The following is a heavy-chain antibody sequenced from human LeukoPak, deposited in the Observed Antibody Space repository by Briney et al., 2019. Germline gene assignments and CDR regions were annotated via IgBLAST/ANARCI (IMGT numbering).Heavy chain of an antibody. J-gene: IGHJ3*02. V-gene: IGHV4-59*01. Sequence: SETLSLTCTVSGGSISSYYWSWIRQPPGKGLEWIGYIYYSGSTNYNPSLKSRVTISVDTSKNQFSLKLSSVTAADTAVYYCARVQYYYDSSGYYFDAFDIWGQGTMVTVSS. D-gene: IGHD3-22*01. CDR2: IYYSGST. CDR1: GGSISSYY. CDR3: ARVQYYYDSSGYYFDAFDI.